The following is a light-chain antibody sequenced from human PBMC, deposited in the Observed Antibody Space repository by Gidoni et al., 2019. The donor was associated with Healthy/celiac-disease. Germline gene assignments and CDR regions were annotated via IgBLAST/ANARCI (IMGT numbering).Light chain of an antibody. CDR3: QQYYSYPRT. CDR2: AAS. CDR1: QGISSY. Sequence: AIRITSSPSPLSASTGDRVTITCRASQGISSYFDWYQQKPGKAPKLLIYAASTLQSGVPSRFSGSGSGTDFTLTISCLQSEDFATYYCQQYYSYPRTFGQXTKVEIK. J-gene: IGKJ1*01. V-gene: IGKV1-8*01.